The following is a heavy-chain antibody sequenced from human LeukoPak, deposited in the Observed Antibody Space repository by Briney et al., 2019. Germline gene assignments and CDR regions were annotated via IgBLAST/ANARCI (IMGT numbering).Heavy chain of an antibody. CDR2: ISGSGAST. D-gene: IGHD2-2*01. J-gene: IGHJ3*02. V-gene: IGHV3-23*01. Sequence: GGSLRLSCAASRFTFSIYAMSWVRQAPGKGLEWVSVISGSGASTYYADSVKGRFIISRDNSKNTLYLQTNSLRAEDTAVYYCAKDIVIIPAASYAFDIWGQGTMVIVSS. CDR3: AKDIVIIPAASYAFDI. CDR1: RFTFSIYA.